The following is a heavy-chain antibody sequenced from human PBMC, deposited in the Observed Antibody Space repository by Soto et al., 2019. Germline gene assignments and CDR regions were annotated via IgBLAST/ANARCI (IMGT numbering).Heavy chain of an antibody. CDR3: ARVPGLPHYYYGLDG. V-gene: IGHV3-30-3*01. CDR1: GFRISSYA. J-gene: IGHJ6*02. CDR2: ISYDGSNK. Sequence: RGCLRLASAVCGFRISSYAMHWVRQAPGKGLEWVAVISYDGSNKYYADSVKGRFTISRDNSKNTLYLQMNSLRAEDTAVYYCARVPGLPHYYYGLDGWGQGPTVSGS.